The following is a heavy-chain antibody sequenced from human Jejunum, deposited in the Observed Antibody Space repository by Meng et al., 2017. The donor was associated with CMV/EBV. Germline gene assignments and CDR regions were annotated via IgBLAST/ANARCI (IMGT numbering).Heavy chain of an antibody. J-gene: IGHJ5*02. D-gene: IGHD3-22*01. CDR2: INPNRGGT. CDR3: AREGMYYYDTSGMKWFDP. Sequence: TGDYLHWVRQAPGQGLEWMGWINPNRGGTNYAQKFQGRVTMTRDTSINTAYMELSRLRSDDTAVYYCAREGMYYYDTSGMKWFDPWGQGTLVTVSS. CDR1: TGDY. V-gene: IGHV1-2*02.